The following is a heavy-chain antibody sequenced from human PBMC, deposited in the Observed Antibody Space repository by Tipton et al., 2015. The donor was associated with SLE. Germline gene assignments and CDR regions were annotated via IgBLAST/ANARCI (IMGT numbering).Heavy chain of an antibody. CDR3: AKADGVVGGQVPYWYFDL. CDR1: GGSINSGDYS. D-gene: IGHD2-21*01. J-gene: IGHJ2*01. Sequence: TLSLTCAVSGGSINSGDYSWSWIRQPPGKGLEWIGYIFHSGNAYYNPSLKSRVTISVDTSKTQFSLKLSSVTAADTAVYFCAKADGVVGGQVPYWYFDLWGRGTLVTVSS. V-gene: IGHV4-30-2*02. CDR2: IFHSGNA.